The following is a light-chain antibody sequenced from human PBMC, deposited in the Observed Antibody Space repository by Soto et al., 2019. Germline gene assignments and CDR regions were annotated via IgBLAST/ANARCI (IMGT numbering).Light chain of an antibody. J-gene: IGKJ2*03. Sequence: DIQMTQSPSTLSGSVGDRVTITCRASQTISSWLAWYQQKPGKAPKLLIYKASTLKSGVPSRFSGSGSGTEFTLTISSLQPDDFATYYCQQTYSVPHSFGQGTKLEIK. CDR2: KAS. CDR1: QTISSW. CDR3: QQTYSVPHS. V-gene: IGKV1-5*03.